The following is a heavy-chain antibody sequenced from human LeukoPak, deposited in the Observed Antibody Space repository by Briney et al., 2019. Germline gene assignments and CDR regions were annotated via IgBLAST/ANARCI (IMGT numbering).Heavy chain of an antibody. Sequence: SETLSLTCTVSGDSIIGGGYYWTWIRQTPGKALEWIGYFYHSGDTYYNPSLKSRVTISVDTSMNQFSLKLSSVTAADTAVYYCAGEVGATGYFDYWGQGTLVTVSS. D-gene: IGHD1-26*01. V-gene: IGHV4-61*08. CDR2: FYHSGDT. J-gene: IGHJ4*02. CDR1: GDSIIGGGYY. CDR3: AGEVGATGYFDY.